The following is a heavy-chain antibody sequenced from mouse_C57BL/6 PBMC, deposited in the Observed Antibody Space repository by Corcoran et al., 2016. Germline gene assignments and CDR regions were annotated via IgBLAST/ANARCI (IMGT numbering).Heavy chain of an antibody. CDR3: TTPIYDGYLYAMDY. CDR1: GFNIKDYY. J-gene: IGHJ4*01. Sequence: EVQLQQSGAELVRPGASVKLSCTASGFNIKDYYMHWVKQRPEQGLEWIGRIDPEDGDTEYAPKFQGKATMTADTSSNTAYLQLSSLTSEDTAVYYCTTPIYDGYLYAMDYWGQGTSVTVS. CDR2: IDPEDGDT. D-gene: IGHD2-3*01. V-gene: IGHV14-1*01.